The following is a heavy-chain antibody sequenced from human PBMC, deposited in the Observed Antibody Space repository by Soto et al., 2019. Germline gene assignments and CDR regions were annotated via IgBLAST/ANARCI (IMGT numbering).Heavy chain of an antibody. V-gene: IGHV4-30-2*01. CDR1: GGSISSGGYS. Sequence: TSETLSLTCAVSGGSISSGGYSWSWFRQPPGKGLEWIGYIYHSGSTYYSPSLKSRVTISVDRSKNQFSLKLSSVTAADTAVYYCARVPAPWGQGTLVTVS. J-gene: IGHJ5*02. CDR3: ARVPAP. CDR2: IYHSGST.